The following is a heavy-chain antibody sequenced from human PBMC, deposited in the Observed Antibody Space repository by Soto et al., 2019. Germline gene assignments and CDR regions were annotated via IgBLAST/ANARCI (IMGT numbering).Heavy chain of an antibody. D-gene: IGHD2-15*01. J-gene: IGHJ6*02. V-gene: IGHV1-69*01. CDR2: IIPIFGTA. CDR3: ARVVVAALYYYGMDV. CDR1: GGAFSSYA. Sequence: SVKGYCKASGGAFSSYAISWVRQAPGQGLEWMGGIIPIFGTANYAQKFQGRVTITADESTSTAYMELSSLRSEDTAVYYCARVVVAALYYYGMDVWGQGTTVTVSS.